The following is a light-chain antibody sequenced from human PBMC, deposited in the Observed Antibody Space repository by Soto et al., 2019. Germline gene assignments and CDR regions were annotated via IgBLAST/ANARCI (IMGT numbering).Light chain of an antibody. CDR2: GAS. V-gene: IGKV3-15*01. CDR1: QSVSNK. Sequence: EIVMTQSPATLSVSPGERATLSCRASQSVSNKLAWYQQKPCQAHRVLNYGASTRATGIPARFSGSVCGTEFTLSISRLQSGDFAVYYCQHYNDWPPTWTFGQGTRVDIK. CDR3: QHYNDWPPTWT. J-gene: IGKJ1*01.